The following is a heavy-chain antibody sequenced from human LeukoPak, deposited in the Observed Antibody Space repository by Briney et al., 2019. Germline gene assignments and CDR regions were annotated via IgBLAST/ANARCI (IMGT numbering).Heavy chain of an antibody. Sequence: SETLSLTCTVSGVPISSSNSYWGWIRQPPGKGLERIGSIYYSGNTYYNASLKSQVSISIDTSKNQFSLKLTSVTAADTAVYYCARQTGSGLFILPGGQGTLVTVSS. D-gene: IGHD3/OR15-3a*01. CDR2: IYYSGNT. V-gene: IGHV4-39*01. CDR3: ARQTGSGLFILP. CDR1: GVPISSSNSY. J-gene: IGHJ4*02.